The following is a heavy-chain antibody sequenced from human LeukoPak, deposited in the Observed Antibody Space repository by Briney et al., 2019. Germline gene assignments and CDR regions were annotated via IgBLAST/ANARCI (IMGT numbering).Heavy chain of an antibody. D-gene: IGHD1-26*01. CDR1: GDTFSNHP. CDR2: IIPIFNSL. Sequence: ASVKVSCKASGDTFSNHPINWVRQAPGQGLEWLGMIIPIFNSLKYAEKFQGRLTITADKATTKAYLELSSLESDDTAVYYCARDQSGEWELLSGWWFDPGRQGTLVTVSS. V-gene: IGHV1-69*06. CDR3: ARDQSGEWELLSGWWFDP. J-gene: IGHJ5*02.